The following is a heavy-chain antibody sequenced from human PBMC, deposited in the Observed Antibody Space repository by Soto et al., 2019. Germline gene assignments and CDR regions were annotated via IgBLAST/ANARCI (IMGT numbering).Heavy chain of an antibody. V-gene: IGHV3-30*03. J-gene: IGHJ4*02. CDR3: ATDEDIVPVGV. CDR2: ISYDGSNK. D-gene: IGHD2-8*01. CDR1: GFTFSSYG. Sequence: GGSLRLSCAASGFTFSSYGMHWVRQAPGKGLEWVAVISYDGSNKYYADSVKGRFTISRDNSKNTLYLQMNSLRAEDTAVYYCATDEDIVPVGVWGQGTLVTVSS.